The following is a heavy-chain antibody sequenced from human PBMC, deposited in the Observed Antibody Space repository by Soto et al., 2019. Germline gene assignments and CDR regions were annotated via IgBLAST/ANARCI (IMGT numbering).Heavy chain of an antibody. J-gene: IGHJ6*02. V-gene: IGHV3-23*01. CDR2: IGRGGDI. CDR1: GFTFSSYG. CDR3: AKDGTTGGQHYYGMDV. D-gene: IGHD2-15*01. Sequence: PGGSLRLSCEASGFTFSSYGMNWVRQGPGKGLEWVSTIGRGGDIYYADSVKGRFTISRDTSKNTLFLQMNSRRAEDTALYFCAKDGTTGGQHYYGMDVWGQGTTVTVSS.